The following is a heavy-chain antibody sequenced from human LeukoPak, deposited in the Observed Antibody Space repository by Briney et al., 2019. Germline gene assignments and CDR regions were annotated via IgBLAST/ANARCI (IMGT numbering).Heavy chain of an antibody. V-gene: IGHV1-2*06. CDR1: GYTFIGYY. J-gene: IGHJ4*02. CDR3: AREAGSGGGDLDY. CDR2: INPNSGGT. D-gene: IGHD3-16*01. Sequence: ASMTVSCKASGYTFIGYYIHWVRQAPGQGLEWMGRINPNSGGTNYAQKFQGRVTMTRDTSISTPYMELSSLRSDDTAVYYCAREAGSGGGDLDYWGQGTLVTVSS.